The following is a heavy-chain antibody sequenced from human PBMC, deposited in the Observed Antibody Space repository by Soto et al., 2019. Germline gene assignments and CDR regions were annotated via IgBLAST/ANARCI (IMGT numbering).Heavy chain of an antibody. CDR2: ISGRGGST. CDR1: GFIFSNYA. D-gene: IGHD2-21*01. V-gene: IGHV3-23*01. Sequence: EEQLLESAGGVVQRGGTLRLSCAASGFIFSNYAMTCVRQAPGKGLEWVSRISGRGGSTYYADSVKGRLTMSRDTSKNTLCLQTKSLSAEHTAIYYGARRAGGAVVWADDLRGRGTLVT. J-gene: IGHJ2*01. CDR3: ARRAGGAVVWADDL.